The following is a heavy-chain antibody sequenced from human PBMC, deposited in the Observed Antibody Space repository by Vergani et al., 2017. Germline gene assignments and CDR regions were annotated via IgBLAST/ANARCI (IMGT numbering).Heavy chain of an antibody. J-gene: IGHJ4*02. CDR2: IKQDGSEK. CDR1: GFTFSSYW. CDR3: AKEGGGYCSGGTCYPEY. V-gene: IGHV3-7*04. D-gene: IGHD2-15*01. Sequence: EVQLVESGGGLVQPGGSLRLSCAASGFTFSSYWMSWVRQAPGKGLEWVANIKQDGSEKYYADSVKGRFTISRDNSKNTLYLQMKSLRPEDTAVYYCAKEGGGYCSGGTCYPEYWGQGTLVIVSS.